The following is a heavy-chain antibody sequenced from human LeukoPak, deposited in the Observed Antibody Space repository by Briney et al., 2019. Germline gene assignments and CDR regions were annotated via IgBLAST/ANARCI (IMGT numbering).Heavy chain of an antibody. V-gene: IGHV4-39*01. CDR3: ARRVPGVGATSD. CDR1: GGSISSGSYY. Sequence: PSETLSLTCTVSGGSISSGSYYWGWIRQPPGKGLEWIGSIYYSGSTYYNPSLKSRVTISVDTSKNQFSLKLSSVTAADTAVYYCARRVPGVGATSDWGQGTLVTVSS. CDR2: IYYSGST. D-gene: IGHD1-26*01. J-gene: IGHJ4*02.